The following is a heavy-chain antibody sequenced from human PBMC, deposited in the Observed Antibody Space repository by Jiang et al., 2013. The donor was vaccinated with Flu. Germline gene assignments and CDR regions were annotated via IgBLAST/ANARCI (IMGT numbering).Heavy chain of an antibody. V-gene: IGHV4-30-4*01. CDR1: GGSISSGDYY. J-gene: IGHJ4*02. Sequence: GPGLVKPSQTLSLTCTVSGGSISSGDYYWSWIRQPPGKGLEWIGYIYYSGSTYYNPSLKSRVTISVDTSKNQFSLKLSSVTAADTAVYYCARERGVVPAAVDYWGQGTLVTVSS. CDR3: ARERGVVPAAVDY. D-gene: IGHD2-2*01. CDR2: IYYSGST.